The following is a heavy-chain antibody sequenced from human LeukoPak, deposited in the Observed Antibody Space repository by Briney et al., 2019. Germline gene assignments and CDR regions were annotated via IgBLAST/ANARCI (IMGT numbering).Heavy chain of an antibody. CDR1: GPTFSDYW. D-gene: IGHD2-8*01. CDR3: VKGMRGDYYMDA. Sequence: GGSLRLSCAASGPTFSDYWMHWVRQAPGKGLVWVSRINSDGSSTSYADSVKGRFTISRDNAKNTLYLQMNSLRAEDTAVYSCVKGMRGDYYMDAWGKGTTVTVSS. J-gene: IGHJ6*03. V-gene: IGHV3-74*01. CDR2: INSDGSST.